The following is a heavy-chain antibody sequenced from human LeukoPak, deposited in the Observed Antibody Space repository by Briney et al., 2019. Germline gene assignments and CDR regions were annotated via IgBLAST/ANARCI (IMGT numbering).Heavy chain of an antibody. D-gene: IGHD6-13*01. V-gene: IGHV3-48*03. J-gene: IGHJ5*02. CDR1: GFTFSSYE. Sequence: GGSLRLSCAASGFTFSSYEMNWVRQAPGKGLEWVSYISSSGSTIYYADSVKGRFTISRDNAKNSLYLQMNSLRAEDTAVYYCARVTAYSSSSWFDPWGQGTLVTVSS. CDR2: ISSSGSTI. CDR3: ARVTAYSSSSWFDP.